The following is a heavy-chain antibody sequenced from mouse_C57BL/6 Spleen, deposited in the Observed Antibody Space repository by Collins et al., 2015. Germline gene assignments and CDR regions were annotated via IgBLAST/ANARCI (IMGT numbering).Heavy chain of an antibody. D-gene: IGHD1-1*02. CDR3: ARNGNYAMDY. Sequence: FISRLSISKDNSKSQVFFKMNSLQANDTAIYYCARNGNYAMDYWGQGTSVTVSS. J-gene: IGHJ4*01. V-gene: IGHV2-2*02.